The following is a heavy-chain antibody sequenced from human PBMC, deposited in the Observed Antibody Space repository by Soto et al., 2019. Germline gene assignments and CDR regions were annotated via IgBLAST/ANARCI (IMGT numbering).Heavy chain of an antibody. V-gene: IGHV3-23*01. CDR1: GFTFSSYA. J-gene: IGHJ5*02. D-gene: IGHD2-21*02. CDR3: AKYRMRAVTPIGNWCDP. Sequence: EVQLLESGGGLVQPGGSLRLSCAASGFTFSSYAMSWVRQAPGKGMEWVSAISGSGGSTYYADSVKGRFTISRDNSKNALYLQMNSLRAEDTAVYYCAKYRMRAVTPIGNWCDPWGQGTLVTVSS. CDR2: ISGSGGST.